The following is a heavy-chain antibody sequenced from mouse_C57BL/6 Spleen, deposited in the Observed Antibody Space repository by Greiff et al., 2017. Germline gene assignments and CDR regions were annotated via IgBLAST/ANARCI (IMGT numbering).Heavy chain of an antibody. J-gene: IGHJ2*01. CDR3: ARSGRDCDY. CDR1: GYTFTSYW. D-gene: IGHD1-1*01. CDR2: IDPSDSST. V-gene: IGHV1-59*01. Sequence: QVQLQQPGAELVRPGTSVKLSCKASGYTFTSYWMHWVKQRPGQGLEWIGVIDPSDSSTNYNQKFKGKATLTVDTSSSTAYMQLSSLTSEDSAVYYCARSGRDCDYWGQGTTLTVSS.